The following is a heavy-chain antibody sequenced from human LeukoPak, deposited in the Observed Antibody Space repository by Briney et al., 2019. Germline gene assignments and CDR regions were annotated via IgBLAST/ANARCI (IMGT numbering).Heavy chain of an antibody. V-gene: IGHV3-74*01. J-gene: IGHJ5*02. CDR2: ISYDGST. CDR1: GFTFSSYW. Sequence: GGSLRLSCAASGFTFSSYWMHWVRQGPGKGLVWVSRISYDGSTHYADSVKGRFTISRDNTKNTLFLQMNSLRVDDTAVYYCARDPGGGGARGRNWFDPWGQGTLVTVSS. CDR3: ARDPGGGGARGRNWFDP. D-gene: IGHD2-21*01.